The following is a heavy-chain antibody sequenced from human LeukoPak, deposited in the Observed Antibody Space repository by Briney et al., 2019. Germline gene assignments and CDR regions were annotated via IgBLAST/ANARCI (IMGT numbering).Heavy chain of an antibody. Sequence: GGSLRLSCAASGFIFSDYSMGWVRQAPGKGLEWVSSITTSRDQYHADSVKGRFTVSRDNAKSSVYLQMDSLRADDAAVYYCARDSYCPNDVCYDYWGQGVLVTVS. D-gene: IGHD2-8*01. V-gene: IGHV3-21*06. J-gene: IGHJ4*02. CDR3: ARDSYCPNDVCYDY. CDR1: GFIFSDYS. CDR2: ITTSRDQ.